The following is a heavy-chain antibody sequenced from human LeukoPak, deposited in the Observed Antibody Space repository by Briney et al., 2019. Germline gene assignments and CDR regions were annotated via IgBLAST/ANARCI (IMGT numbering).Heavy chain of an antibody. CDR3: AKGSPDSYQLLTVDY. D-gene: IGHD2-2*01. Sequence: PGGSLRLSCAASGFTFSSYSMNWVRQAPGKGLEWVSSISSSSSYIYYADSVKGRFTISRDNAKNSLYLQMNSLRAEDTAVYYCAKGSPDSYQLLTVDYWGQGTLVTVSS. V-gene: IGHV3-21*01. J-gene: IGHJ4*02. CDR2: ISSSSSYI. CDR1: GFTFSSYS.